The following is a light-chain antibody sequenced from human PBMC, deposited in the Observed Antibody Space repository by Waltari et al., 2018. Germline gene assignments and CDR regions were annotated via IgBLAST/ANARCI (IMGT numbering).Light chain of an antibody. J-gene: IGKJ2*01. CDR2: KAS. Sequence: DNQMTQSPSTLSACVRDRVPITSRASQSISSWLAWYQQKPGKAPKLLIYKASSLESGVPSRFSGSGSGTEFTLTISSLQPDDFATYYCQQYNSYPYTFGQGTKLEIK. CDR1: QSISSW. V-gene: IGKV1-5*03. CDR3: QQYNSYPYT.